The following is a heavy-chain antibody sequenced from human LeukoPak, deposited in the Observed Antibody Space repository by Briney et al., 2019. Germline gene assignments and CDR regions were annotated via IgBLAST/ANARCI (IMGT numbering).Heavy chain of an antibody. CDR3: ARDAVLRNIAAAGYFDY. V-gene: IGHV3-43*01. CDR2: ISRNGAAT. Sequence: PGGSLRLSCAASGLIFDDYTMHWVRQAPGKGLEWVSLISRNGAATKYADSVRGRFTVSRDNSKNSLYLQMNSLRAEDTALYYCARDAVLRNIAAAGYFDYWSQGTLVTVSS. D-gene: IGHD6-13*01. J-gene: IGHJ4*02. CDR1: GLIFDDYT.